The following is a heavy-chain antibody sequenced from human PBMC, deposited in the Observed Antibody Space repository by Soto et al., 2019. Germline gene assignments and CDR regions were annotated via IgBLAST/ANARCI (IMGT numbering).Heavy chain of an antibody. CDR3: VKMVGVSVAVAGFDL. J-gene: IGHJ4*02. V-gene: IGHV3-33*06. CDR1: GFIFSSYG. D-gene: IGHD6-13*01. CDR2: VWFDGSNE. Sequence: QVQLVESGGGVVQPGRSLRLSCVASGFIFSSYGMHWVCQPPGKGPEWVAVVWFDGSNEFYADSVKGRFTLSRDNSKNTLFLQMNSLRAEDTAVDYCVKMVGVSVAVAGFDLGGQGTLVTVSS.